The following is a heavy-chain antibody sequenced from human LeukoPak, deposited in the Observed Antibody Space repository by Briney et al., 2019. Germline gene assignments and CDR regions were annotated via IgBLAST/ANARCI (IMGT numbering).Heavy chain of an antibody. J-gene: IGHJ4*02. Sequence: PSETLSLTCTVSGGSISSSSYYWGWIRQPPGKGLEWVSYISSSSSTIYYADSVKGRFTISRDNAKNSLYLQMNSLRAEDTAVYYCARYNDFWSGYFDYWGQGTLVTVSS. CDR1: GGSISSSS. CDR2: ISSSSSTI. CDR3: ARYNDFWSGYFDY. D-gene: IGHD3-3*01. V-gene: IGHV3-48*01.